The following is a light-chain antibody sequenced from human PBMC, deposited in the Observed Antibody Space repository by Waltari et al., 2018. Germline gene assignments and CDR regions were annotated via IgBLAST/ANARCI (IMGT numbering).Light chain of an antibody. CDR3: QHHFRLPAT. Sequence: IMLTQSPGTLSLSPGERATLSCRASQSISRYLACYQQKPGQAPRLLIYGASTRATGIPDRFSGSGSGTDFSLTISGLEPEDSAVYYCQHHFRLPATFGQGT. V-gene: IGKV3-20*01. CDR1: QSISRY. CDR2: GAS. J-gene: IGKJ1*01.